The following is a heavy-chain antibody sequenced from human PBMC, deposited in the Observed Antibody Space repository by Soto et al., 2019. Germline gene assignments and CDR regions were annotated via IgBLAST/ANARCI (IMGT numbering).Heavy chain of an antibody. V-gene: IGHV1-2*02. D-gene: IGHD3-10*01. CDR2: INPNSGGT. J-gene: IGHJ4*02. Sequence: GASVKVSCKASGYTFTGYYMRWVRQAPGQGLEWMGWINPNSGGTNYAQKFQGRVTMTRDTSISTAYMELSRLRSDDTAVYYCARLWRFGELLFFDYWGQGTLVTVSS. CDR3: ARLWRFGELLFFDY. CDR1: GYTFTGYY.